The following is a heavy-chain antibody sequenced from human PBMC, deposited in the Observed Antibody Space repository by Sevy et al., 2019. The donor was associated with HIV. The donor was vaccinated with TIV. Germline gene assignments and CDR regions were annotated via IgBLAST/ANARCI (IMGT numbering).Heavy chain of an antibody. CDR1: GFTFREYS. J-gene: IGHJ5*02. D-gene: IGHD6-13*01. CDR3: ARSLAAAENWFDP. V-gene: IGHV3-48*01. CDR2: ISGSSTTI. Sequence: GGSLRLSCVGSGFTFREYSMNWVRQAPGKGLEWVSYISGSSTTIEHADSVKGRFSISRENADNSVFLQMNRLRVEDTAVYYCARSLAAAENWFDPWGQGTLVTVSS.